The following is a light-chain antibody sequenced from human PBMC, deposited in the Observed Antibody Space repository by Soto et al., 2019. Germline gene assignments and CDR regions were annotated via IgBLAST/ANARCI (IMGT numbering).Light chain of an antibody. CDR2: KAS. J-gene: IGKJ1*01. V-gene: IGKV1-5*03. Sequence: DIQMTQSPSTLSASVGDRVTITCRASRSISSWLAWHQQKPGKAPRLLIYKASNLEGGVPSRFSGSGSGTEFTLTITSLQPDDSATYYCQQYNDNWTFGQGTKVEIK. CDR3: QQYNDNWT. CDR1: RSISSW.